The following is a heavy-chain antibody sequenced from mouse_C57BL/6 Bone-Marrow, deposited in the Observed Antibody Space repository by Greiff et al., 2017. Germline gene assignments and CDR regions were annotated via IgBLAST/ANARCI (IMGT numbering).Heavy chain of an antibody. V-gene: IGHV14-4*01. CDR1: GFNIKDDY. Sequence: VQLKQSGAELVRPGASVKLSCTASGFNIKDDYMHWVKQRPDQGLEWIGMIAPENGGTAYASKFQGKATITADTSSHTAYLQLSSLTSEDTAVYYCTPLLRSVLYAMDYWGQGTSGTVAS. CDR3: TPLLRSVLYAMDY. D-gene: IGHD1-1*01. J-gene: IGHJ4*01. CDR2: IAPENGGT.